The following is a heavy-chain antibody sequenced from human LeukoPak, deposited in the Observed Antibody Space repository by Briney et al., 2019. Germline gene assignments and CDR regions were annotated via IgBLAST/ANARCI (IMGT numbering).Heavy chain of an antibody. D-gene: IGHD2-8*01. Sequence: PSQTLSLTCTVSGGSISDSSYYWGWIRQPPGKGLEWIGSIYYSGSTYYTPSLKSRVSISVDTSKNHFSLKLSSVTAADTAVYYCARLANGPDYNWFDPWGQGTLVTVSS. V-gene: IGHV4-39*02. CDR1: GGSISDSSYY. J-gene: IGHJ5*02. CDR2: IYYSGST. CDR3: ARLANGPDYNWFDP.